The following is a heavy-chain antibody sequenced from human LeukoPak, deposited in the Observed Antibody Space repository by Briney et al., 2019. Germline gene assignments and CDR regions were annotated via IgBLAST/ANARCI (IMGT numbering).Heavy chain of an antibody. Sequence: GGSLRLSCAASAFTVNSNYMSWVRQVPGKGLEWVSVIYVGGSTYYADSVKGRFTISRDNSKYTLYLQMNNLRAEDTAVYYCARITGGAFDIWGQGTMVTVSS. J-gene: IGHJ3*02. CDR3: ARITGGAFDI. CDR2: IYVGGST. V-gene: IGHV3-66*01. D-gene: IGHD1-14*01. CDR1: AFTVNSNY.